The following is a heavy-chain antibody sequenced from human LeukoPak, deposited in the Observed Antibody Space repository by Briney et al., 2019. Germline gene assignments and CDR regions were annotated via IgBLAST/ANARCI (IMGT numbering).Heavy chain of an antibody. CDR1: GYTFTSYH. D-gene: IGHD1-26*01. V-gene: IGHV1-46*01. Sequence: ASVKVSCKTSGYTFTSYHAHWVRQAPGQGLEWMGIINCGDGYTNYAQKFQGRVSVTADTSTSTLYMELSSLTTEDTAIYYCTRDLGGSYSIDNWGQGTLVTVSS. J-gene: IGHJ4*02. CDR3: TRDLGGSYSIDN. CDR2: INCGDGYT.